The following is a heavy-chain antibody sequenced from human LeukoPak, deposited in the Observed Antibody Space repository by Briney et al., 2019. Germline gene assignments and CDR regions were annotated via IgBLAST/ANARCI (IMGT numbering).Heavy chain of an antibody. CDR2: IYTSGST. J-gene: IGHJ5*02. CDR3: ARGGPAAVGSERDNWFDP. D-gene: IGHD6-13*01. CDR1: GGSISSYY. Sequence: SETLSLTCTVSGGSISSYYWSLLRQPAGKGQEWIGRIYTSGSTNYNPSLKSRVTISVDTSKNQFSLKLSSVTAADTAVYYCARGGPAAVGSERDNWFDPWGQGTLVTVSS. V-gene: IGHV4-4*07.